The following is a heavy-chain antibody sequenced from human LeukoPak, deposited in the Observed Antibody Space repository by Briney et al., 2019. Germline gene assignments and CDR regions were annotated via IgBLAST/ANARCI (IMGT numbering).Heavy chain of an antibody. CDR1: GFTVSSSY. CDR2: IKQDGSEK. J-gene: IGHJ4*02. CDR3: ASGSYFDY. V-gene: IGHV3-7*01. D-gene: IGHD3-10*01. Sequence: GGSLRLSCAASGFTVSSSYMSWVRQAPGKGLEWVANIKQDGSEKYYVDSVKGRFTISRDNAKISLYLEMNSLRAEDTAVYYCASGSYFDYWGQGTLVTVSS.